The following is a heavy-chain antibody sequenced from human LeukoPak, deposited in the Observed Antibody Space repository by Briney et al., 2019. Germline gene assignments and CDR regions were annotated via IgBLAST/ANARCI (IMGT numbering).Heavy chain of an antibody. J-gene: IGHJ5*02. CDR3: AKGPHTASSYNWFDP. D-gene: IGHD5-18*01. V-gene: IGHV3-23*01. Sequence: QPGGSLRLSCAASGFTFSIYAMSWVRQAPGKGLEWVSVISGSGGSTYYADSVKGRFTISRDNSQNTLYLQMNSLRAEDTAVYYCAKGPHTASSYNWFDPWGRGTLVTDSS. CDR1: GFTFSIYA. CDR2: ISGSGGST.